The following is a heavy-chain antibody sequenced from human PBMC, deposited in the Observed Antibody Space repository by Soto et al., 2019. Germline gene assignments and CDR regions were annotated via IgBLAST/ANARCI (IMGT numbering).Heavy chain of an antibody. CDR3: AKDSASESNSGYGN. J-gene: IGHJ4*02. Sequence: GGSLRLSCAGSGFTFSSYAMTWVRQAPGKGLECVSAISGSAGNTYYADSVKGRFTISRDNSKNTLYLQMNSLRAEDTAVYYCAKDSASESNSGYGNWGQGTLVTVSS. V-gene: IGHV3-23*01. CDR1: GFTFSSYA. D-gene: IGHD1-26*01. CDR2: ISGSAGNT.